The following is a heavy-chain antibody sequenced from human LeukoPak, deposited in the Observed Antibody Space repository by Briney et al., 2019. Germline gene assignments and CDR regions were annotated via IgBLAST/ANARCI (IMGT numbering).Heavy chain of an antibody. CDR3: AKGHRYNWFDP. Sequence: SQTLSLTSAISGDSVSSNSAAWNSIRQSPSRGLEWLGRKYYRSKCYNDYAVSVKSRITINPDTSKNQSSLQLNSVTPEYTTVYYGAKGHRYNWFDPWGQGTLVTVSS. V-gene: IGHV6-1*01. CDR2: KYYRSKCYN. CDR1: GDSVSSNSAA. J-gene: IGHJ5*02.